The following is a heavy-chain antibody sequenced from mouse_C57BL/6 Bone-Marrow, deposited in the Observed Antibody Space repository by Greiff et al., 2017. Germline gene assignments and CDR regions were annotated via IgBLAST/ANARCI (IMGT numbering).Heavy chain of an antibody. CDR1: GYTFTDYY. CDR3: ARSGYSWFAY. J-gene: IGHJ3*01. CDR2: IYPGSGNT. Sequence: VKLMESGAELVRPGASVKLSCKASGYTFTDYYINWVKQRPGQGLEWIARIYPGSGNTYYNEKFKGKATLTAEKSSSTAYMQLSSLTSEDSSVYFCARSGYSWFAYWGQGTLVTVSA. V-gene: IGHV1-76*01. D-gene: IGHD3-1*01.